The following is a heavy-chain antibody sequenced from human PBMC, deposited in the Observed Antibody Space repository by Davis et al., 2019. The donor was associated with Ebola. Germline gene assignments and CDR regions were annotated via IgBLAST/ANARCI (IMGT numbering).Heavy chain of an antibody. CDR2: ISGSGGST. V-gene: IGHV3-23*01. Sequence: PGGSLRLSCAASGFSFSSYPMSWVRQAPGKGLEWVSGISGSGGSTYYADSVKGRFTISRDNAKNTLYLQMNSLRAEDTAVYYCARDGVGATLDYYYGMDVWGQGTTVTVSS. J-gene: IGHJ6*02. CDR1: GFSFSSYP. D-gene: IGHD1-26*01. CDR3: ARDGVGATLDYYYGMDV.